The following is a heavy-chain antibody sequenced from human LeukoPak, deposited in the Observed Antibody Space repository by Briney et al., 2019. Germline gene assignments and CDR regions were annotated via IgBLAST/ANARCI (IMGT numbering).Heavy chain of an antibody. V-gene: IGHV3-30*02. CDR1: GFTFSTYG. J-gene: IGHJ4*02. CDR3: AKDSTGITTVTGDGY. D-gene: IGHD4-17*01. CDR2: IRYDGSRK. Sequence: GGSLRLSCAASGFTFSTYGMQWVRQAPGKGLEWVAFIRYDGSRKYLADSVKGRFTISRDNSKNTLYLQMNNLRAEDTAVYYYAKDSTGITTVTGDGYWGQGTLVTVSS.